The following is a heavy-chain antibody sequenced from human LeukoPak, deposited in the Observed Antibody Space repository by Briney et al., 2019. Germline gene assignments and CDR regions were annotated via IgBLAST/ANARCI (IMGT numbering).Heavy chain of an antibody. V-gene: IGHV4-34*01. Sequence: SETLSLTCTVYGGSFSGDYWSWIRQPPGKGLEWIGEINYSGSTNYSPSLKSRVTISVDTSNNQFSLNLRSVTAADTAVYYCARDSEELYYYGSRGYFDYWGQGTLVTVSS. CDR3: ARDSEELYYYGSRGYFDY. CDR1: GGSFSGDY. D-gene: IGHD3-22*01. J-gene: IGHJ4*02. CDR2: INYSGST.